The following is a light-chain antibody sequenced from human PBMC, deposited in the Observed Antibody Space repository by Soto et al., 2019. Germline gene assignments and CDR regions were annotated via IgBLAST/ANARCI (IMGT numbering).Light chain of an antibody. CDR3: QQYNSFPYT. J-gene: IGKJ2*01. Sequence: IQMTQSPSTLSASVGDRVTITCRASQSISSWLAWYQQTAGKAPKLLIYDASSLESGVPSRFTGSASGTEFTLTISSLQPDDFATYYCQQYNSFPYTFGQGTKLEIK. CDR1: QSISSW. V-gene: IGKV1-5*01. CDR2: DAS.